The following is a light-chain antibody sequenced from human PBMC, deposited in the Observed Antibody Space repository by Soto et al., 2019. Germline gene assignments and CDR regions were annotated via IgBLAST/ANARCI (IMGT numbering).Light chain of an antibody. CDR2: WAS. CDR1: HSVLYSSNNKNY. J-gene: IGKJ1*01. V-gene: IGKV4-1*01. Sequence: IVKTQSPDSLAVYLRERATINCKYRHSVLYSSNNKNYLAWYQQKPGQPPKLLIYWASTRESGVPDRFSGSGSGIDFTLTISSLQAEDVAVYYCQQYYSTPRTFGQGTKVDIK. CDR3: QQYYSTPRT.